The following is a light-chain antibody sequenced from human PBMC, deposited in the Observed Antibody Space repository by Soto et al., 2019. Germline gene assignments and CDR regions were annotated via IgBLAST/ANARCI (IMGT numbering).Light chain of an antibody. Sequence: QSVLTQPPSVSGAPGQRVTISCTWNSSNIGAGYDVHWYQQLPGTAPKLLIYDDNKRPSGIPDRFSGSKSGTSATLGITGFQTGDEADYYCGSWDSSLSAYVFGTGTKVTVL. CDR2: DDN. J-gene: IGLJ1*01. V-gene: IGLV1-51*01. CDR3: GSWDSSLSAYV. CDR1: SSNIGAGYD.